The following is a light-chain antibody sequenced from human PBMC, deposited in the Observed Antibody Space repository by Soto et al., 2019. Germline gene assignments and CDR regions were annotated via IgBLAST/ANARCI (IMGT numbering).Light chain of an antibody. Sequence: EERATLSCRASQSVSSNLAWYQQKPGQAPRLLIDGASTRATGIPARFSGSGSGTEFTLTISSLQSEYFAAYYCQQYNISPPGHIRTFAHGTKVDIK. CDR2: GAS. V-gene: IGKV3-15*01. CDR1: QSVSSN. J-gene: IGKJ2*01. CDR3: QQYNISPPGHIRT.